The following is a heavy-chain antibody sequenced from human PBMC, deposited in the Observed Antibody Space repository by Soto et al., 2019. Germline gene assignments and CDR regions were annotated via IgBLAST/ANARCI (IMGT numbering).Heavy chain of an antibody. D-gene: IGHD3-22*01. Sequence: GSLRLSCAASGFTCSSYAMSWVRQAPGKGLEWVSAISGSGGSTYYADSVKGRFTISRDNSKNTLYLQMNSLRAEDTAVYYCAKALRRYDSSGYFDYWGQGTLVTVSS. V-gene: IGHV3-23*01. CDR3: AKALRRYDSSGYFDY. CDR1: GFTCSSYA. J-gene: IGHJ4*02. CDR2: ISGSGGST.